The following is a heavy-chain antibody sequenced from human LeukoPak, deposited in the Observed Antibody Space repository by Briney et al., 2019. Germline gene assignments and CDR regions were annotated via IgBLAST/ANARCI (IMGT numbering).Heavy chain of an antibody. D-gene: IGHD1-1*01. CDR3: ARRVRYGKYNWNSYNWFDP. CDR1: GGSFSGYY. J-gene: IGHJ5*02. Sequence: SETLSLTCAVYGGSFSGYYWSWIRQPPGKGLEWIGEINHSGSTNYNPSLKSRVTISVDTSKNQFSLKLSSVTAADTAVYYCARRVRYGKYNWNSYNWFDPWGQGTLVTVSS. V-gene: IGHV4-34*01. CDR2: INHSGST.